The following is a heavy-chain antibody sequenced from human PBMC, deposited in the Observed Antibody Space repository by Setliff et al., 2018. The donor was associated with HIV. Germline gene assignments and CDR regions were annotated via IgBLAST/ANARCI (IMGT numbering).Heavy chain of an antibody. CDR2: IYYNGNT. CDR1: GGSISSTTYW. V-gene: IGHV4-39*01. D-gene: IGHD5-18*01. J-gene: IGHJ3*02. Sequence: NPSETLSLTCTVSGGSISSTTYWWGWIRQPPGKGLEWIGTIYYNGNTFYDPSLKSRVTISIDTSKNQFSLKLTSVAAADTAVYYCAKRPGYGYPFHIWGQGTMVTVSS. CDR3: AKRPGYGYPFHI.